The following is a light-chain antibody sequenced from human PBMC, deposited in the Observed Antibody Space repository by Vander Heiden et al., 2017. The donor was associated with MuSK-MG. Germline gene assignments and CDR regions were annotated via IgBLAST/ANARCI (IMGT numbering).Light chain of an antibody. CDR1: QSISSW. CDR2: DAS. V-gene: IGKV1-5*01. Sequence: DIQMTQSPSTLSASVGDRVTITCRASQSISSWLAWYQQKPGKAPKLLIYDASSLESGVPSRFTGSGSGTEFTLTISSLQPDDFATYYCQQYNGYPCTFGQGTKLEIK. CDR3: QQYNGYPCT. J-gene: IGKJ2*02.